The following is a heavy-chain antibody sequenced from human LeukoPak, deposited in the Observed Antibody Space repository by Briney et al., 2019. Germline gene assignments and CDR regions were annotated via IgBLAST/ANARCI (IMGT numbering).Heavy chain of an antibody. V-gene: IGHV3-33*01. CDR2: IWFDGSRT. D-gene: IGHD3-10*01. Sequence: GGSLRLSCAASGYTFSSNGMHWVRQAPGKGLEWVAVIWFDGSRTYYADSVKGRFTISRDNSENILYLQMNSLRAEDTAVYYCAREETGLWFGEAYFVYWGQGTLVTVSS. J-gene: IGHJ4*02. CDR1: GYTFSSNG. CDR3: AREETGLWFGEAYFVY.